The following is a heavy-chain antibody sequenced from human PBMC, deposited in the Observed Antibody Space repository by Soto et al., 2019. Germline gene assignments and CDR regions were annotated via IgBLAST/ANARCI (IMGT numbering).Heavy chain of an antibody. CDR3: ARHFERMAVVVVAAI. CDR2: IYPGDSDT. V-gene: IGHV5-51*01. Sequence: GESLKISCKGSGYSFTSYWIGWVRQMPGEGLEWMGMIYPGDSDTRYSPSFQGHVTISVDKSISTAYLQWSSLKASDTAMYYCARHFERMAVVVVAAIWGQGTMVTVSS. D-gene: IGHD2-15*01. CDR1: GYSFTSYW. J-gene: IGHJ3*02.